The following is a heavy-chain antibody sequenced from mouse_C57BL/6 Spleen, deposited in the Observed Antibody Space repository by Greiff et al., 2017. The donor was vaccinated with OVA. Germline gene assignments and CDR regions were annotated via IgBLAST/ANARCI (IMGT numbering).Heavy chain of an antibody. D-gene: IGHD1-1*01. CDR3: ARDHYGSSYDY. J-gene: IGHJ2*01. CDR2: ISYDGSN. V-gene: IGHV3-6*01. CDR1: GYSITSGYY. Sequence: DVKLVESGPGLVKPSQSLSLTCSVTGYSITSGYYWNWIRQFPGNKLEWMGYISYDGSNNYNPSLKNRISITRETSKNQFFLKLNSVTTEDTATYYCARDHYGSSYDYWGQGTTLTVSS.